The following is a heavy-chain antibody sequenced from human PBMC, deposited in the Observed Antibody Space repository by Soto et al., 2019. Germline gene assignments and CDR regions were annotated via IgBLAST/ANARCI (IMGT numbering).Heavy chain of an antibody. CDR3: TRLRHQYFDSPGAFDI. J-gene: IGHJ3*02. CDR2: IRSKAYGGTT. CDR1: GFTFGDYA. D-gene: IGHD3-9*01. Sequence: GWTLRLSCTASGFTFGDYAMSWIRQAPGKGQEWVGVIRSKAYGGTTEYAASVKGRFTISRDDSKSIAYLQMNSLKTEYTAVYYCTRLRHQYFDSPGAFDIWGQGTMVTV. V-gene: IGHV3-49*03.